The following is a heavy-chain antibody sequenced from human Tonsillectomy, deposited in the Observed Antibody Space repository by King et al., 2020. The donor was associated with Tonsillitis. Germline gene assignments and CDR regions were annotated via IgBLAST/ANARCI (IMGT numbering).Heavy chain of an antibody. D-gene: IGHD2-2*01. CDR1: GASISSSSYY. CDR2: IYYSGNT. Sequence: QLQESGPGLVKPSQTLSLTCSVSGASISSSSYYWGWIRQPPGKGLEWIGTIYYSGNTHYNPSLKSRATISVDTSKNQFSLRLNSVTAADTAVYYCASTYCSSSNCPLGNWFDPWGQGTLVTVSS. CDR3: ASTYCSSSNCPLGNWFDP. J-gene: IGHJ5*02. V-gene: IGHV4-39*01.